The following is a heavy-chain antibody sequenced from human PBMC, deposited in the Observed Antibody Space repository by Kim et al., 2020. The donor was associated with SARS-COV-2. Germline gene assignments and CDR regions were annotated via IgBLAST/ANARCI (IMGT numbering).Heavy chain of an antibody. D-gene: IGHD6-19*01. CDR1: GFTFSSYA. CDR2: ISGSGGST. J-gene: IGHJ4*02. Sequence: GGSLRLSCAASGFTFSSYAMSWVRQAPGKGLEWVSAISGSGGSTYYADSVKGRFTISRDNSKNTLYLQMNSLRAEDTAVYYCAKRRGSGWHGGYYFDYWGQGTLVTVSS. CDR3: AKRRGSGWHGGYYFDY. V-gene: IGHV3-23*01.